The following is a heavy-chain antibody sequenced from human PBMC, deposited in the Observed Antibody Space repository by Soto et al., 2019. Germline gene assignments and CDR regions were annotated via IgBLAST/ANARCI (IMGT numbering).Heavy chain of an antibody. D-gene: IGHD6-6*01. CDR3: ARWYSSSLNFDY. CDR2: IYYSGST. CDR1: GGSISSSSYY. Sequence: PSETLSLTCTVSGGSISSSSYYWGWIRQPPGKGLEWIGSIYYSGSTYYNPSLKSRVTISVDTSKNQFSLKLSSVTAADTAVYYCARWYSSSLNFDYWGQGTLVTVSS. V-gene: IGHV4-39*01. J-gene: IGHJ4*02.